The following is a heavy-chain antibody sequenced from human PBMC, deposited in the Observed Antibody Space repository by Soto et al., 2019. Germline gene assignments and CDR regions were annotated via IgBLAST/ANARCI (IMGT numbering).Heavy chain of an antibody. V-gene: IGHV3-23*01. J-gene: IGHJ4*02. CDR3: AKDRYGDYGGIDY. CDR2: ISGSGGST. CDR1: GFTFSTYA. D-gene: IGHD4-17*01. Sequence: GGSLRLSCAASGFTFSTYAMSWVRQAPGKGLEWVSGISGSGGSTYYADSVKGRITISRDTSKNTLFLQMNSLRAEDTAVYYCAKDRYGDYGGIDYWGQGTMVTVS.